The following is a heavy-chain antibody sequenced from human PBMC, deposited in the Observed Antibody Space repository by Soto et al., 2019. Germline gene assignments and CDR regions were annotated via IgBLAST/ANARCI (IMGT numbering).Heavy chain of an antibody. V-gene: IGHV1-18*01. J-gene: IGHJ5*02. Sequence: QVQLVQSGAEVKKPGASVKVSCKASGYTFTSYGISWVRQAPGQGLEWMGWISAYNGNTNYAQKLQGRVTMTTDTSTSTAYMELRSLRSADTAVYYCARDHFVQEWSPWFDPWGQGTLVTVSS. CDR2: ISAYNGNT. CDR3: ARDHFVQEWSPWFDP. CDR1: GYTFTSYG. D-gene: IGHD3-3*01.